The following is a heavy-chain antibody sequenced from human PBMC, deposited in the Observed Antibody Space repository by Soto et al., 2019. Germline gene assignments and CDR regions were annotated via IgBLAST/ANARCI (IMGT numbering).Heavy chain of an antibody. D-gene: IGHD6-13*01. J-gene: IGHJ4*01. CDR2: INPSLXST. CDR3: PAGLGKVRSGLDY. V-gene: IGHV1-46*02. CDR1: GGAFNSYP. Sequence: GASVNVSCKGSGGAFNSYPISWLRKAPGKGLEWRGIINPSLXSTSYARKLRGGATLPGDTSTDRAYMELSSLRSEDTAVYYYPAGLGKVRSGLDYGGHGTLVTVS.